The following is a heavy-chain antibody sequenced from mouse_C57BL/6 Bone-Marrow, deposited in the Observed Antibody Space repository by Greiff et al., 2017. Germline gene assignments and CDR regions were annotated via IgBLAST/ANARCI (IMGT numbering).Heavy chain of an antibody. Sequence: DVHLVESGGDLVKPGGSLKLSCAASGFTFSSYGMSWVRQTPDKRLEWVATISSGGSYTYYPDSVKGRFTISRDNAKNTLYLQMSSLKSEDTAMYYCERQPGSVDYWGQGTTLTVSS. CDR2: ISSGGSYT. CDR1: GFTFSSYG. J-gene: IGHJ2*01. V-gene: IGHV5-6*01. CDR3: ERQPGSVDY. D-gene: IGHD2-2*01.